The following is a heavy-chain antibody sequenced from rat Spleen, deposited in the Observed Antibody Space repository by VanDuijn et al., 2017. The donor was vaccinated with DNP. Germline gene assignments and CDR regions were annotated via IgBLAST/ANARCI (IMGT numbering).Heavy chain of an antibody. D-gene: IGHD1-12*03. CDR1: GFSLANYH. CDR2: IQSGGGT. Sequence: QVQLKESGPGLVQPSQTLSLTCTVSGFSLANYHVHWVRQPPGTGLEWIGRIQSGGGTDYNSALKSRLSISRDTSKYQVFLKMNGLQTKHTAMSLCARSLVIVAPPVAMDGWSKVTSVTVS. CDR3: ARSLVIVAPPVAMDG. J-gene: IGHJ4*01. V-gene: IGHV2-27*01.